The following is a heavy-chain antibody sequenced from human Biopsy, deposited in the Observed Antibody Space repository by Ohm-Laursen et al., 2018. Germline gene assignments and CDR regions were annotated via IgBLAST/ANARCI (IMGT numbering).Heavy chain of an antibody. Sequence: TLSLTCAVSGGSISGYYWSWIRQPPGKGLEWIGEINHRGYTDYNASLKGRVSISVDTSKNQLSLNLTSVTAADTAVFYCARSGQWAQYYFDYWGHGTLVTVSP. D-gene: IGHD6-19*01. J-gene: IGHJ4*01. CDR2: INHRGYT. V-gene: IGHV4-34*01. CDR3: ARSGQWAQYYFDY. CDR1: GGSISGYY.